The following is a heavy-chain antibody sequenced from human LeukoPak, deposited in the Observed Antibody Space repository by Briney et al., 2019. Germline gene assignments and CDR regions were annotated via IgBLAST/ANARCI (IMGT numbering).Heavy chain of an antibody. Sequence: GKSLRLSCAASGFTFSSYVMHWVRQAPGKGLEWVAVTSYDGSNTYYADSAKGRLAISRDNSKNTLYLQMSSLRSEDTAVYYCAREALTGYVRNGMDVWGQGTTVIVSS. CDR3: AREALTGYVRNGMDV. D-gene: IGHD5-12*01. CDR2: TSYDGSNT. V-gene: IGHV3-30*09. CDR1: GFTFSSYV. J-gene: IGHJ6*02.